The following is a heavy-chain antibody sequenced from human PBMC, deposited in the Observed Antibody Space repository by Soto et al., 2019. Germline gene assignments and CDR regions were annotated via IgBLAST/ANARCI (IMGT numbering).Heavy chain of an antibody. D-gene: IGHD1-26*01. Sequence: EVQLVESGGGLVQPGGSLRLSCAASGFTFSSYWMHWVRQIPGKGLVWVSRINPDASSIMYADSAKGRFTISKDDAKNTLSLQVNSLRAEDTAVYYCVRGGSASYYGLFAYWGQGTLVTVSS. J-gene: IGHJ4*02. V-gene: IGHV3-74*03. CDR2: INPDASSI. CDR1: GFTFSSYW. CDR3: VRGGSASYYGLFAY.